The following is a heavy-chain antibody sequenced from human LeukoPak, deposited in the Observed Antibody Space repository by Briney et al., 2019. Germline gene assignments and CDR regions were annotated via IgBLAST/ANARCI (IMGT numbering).Heavy chain of an antibody. Sequence: GASVKVSCKASGGTFSSYAISWVRQAPGQGLEWMGGIIPIFGTANYAQKFQGRVTITADESTSTAYMELSSLRSEDTAVYYCARARAKLEMATLMGFYGMDVWGQGTTVTVSS. CDR1: GGTFSSYA. D-gene: IGHD5-24*01. V-gene: IGHV1-69*13. J-gene: IGHJ6*02. CDR3: ARARAKLEMATLMGFYGMDV. CDR2: IIPIFGTA.